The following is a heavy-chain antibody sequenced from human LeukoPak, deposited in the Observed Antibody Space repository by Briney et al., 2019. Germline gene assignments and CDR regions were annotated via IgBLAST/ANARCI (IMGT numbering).Heavy chain of an antibody. CDR1: GYTFTSYG. J-gene: IGHJ4*02. D-gene: IGHD4-17*01. Sequence: ASVKVSCKASGYTFTSYGITWVRQAPGQGLEWMAWISGYKGKTNYAQNLQGRVTMTTDTSTSPAYMEVRSLRSDDTAVYYCARDGGDYGDFLDYWGQGTLVTVSS. V-gene: IGHV1-18*04. CDR2: ISGYKGKT. CDR3: ARDGGDYGDFLDY.